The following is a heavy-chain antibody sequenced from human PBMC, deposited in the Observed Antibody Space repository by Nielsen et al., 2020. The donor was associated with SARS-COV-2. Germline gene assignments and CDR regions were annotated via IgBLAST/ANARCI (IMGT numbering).Heavy chain of an antibody. D-gene: IGHD3-10*01. CDR1: GYTFTSYY. V-gene: IGHV1-46*01. CDR3: ARDTAYYYGSGSYSFDY. Sequence: ASVKVSCKASGYTFTSYYMHWVRQAPGQGLEWMGLINPSGGSTSYAQKFQGRVTMTRDTSTSTVYMELSSLRSEDTAVYYCARDTAYYYGSGSYSFDYWGQGTLVTVSS. J-gene: IGHJ4*02. CDR2: INPSGGST.